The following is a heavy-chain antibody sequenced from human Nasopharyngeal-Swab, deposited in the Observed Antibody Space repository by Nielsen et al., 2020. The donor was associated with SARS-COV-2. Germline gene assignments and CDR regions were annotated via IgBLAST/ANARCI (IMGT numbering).Heavy chain of an antibody. J-gene: IGHJ6*02. CDR3: AREWFGDHTPPTYYYGMDV. D-gene: IGHD3-10*01. Sequence: VRQMPGKGLERVANIKQDGSEKYYVDSVKGRFTISRDNAKNPLYLQMNSLRAEDTAVYYCAREWFGDHTPPTYYYGMDVWGQGTTVTVSS. CDR2: IKQDGSEK. V-gene: IGHV3-7*05.